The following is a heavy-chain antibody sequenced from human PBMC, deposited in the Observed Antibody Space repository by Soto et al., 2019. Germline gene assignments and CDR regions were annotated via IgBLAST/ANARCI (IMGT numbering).Heavy chain of an antibody. CDR2: IKQDGSEK. J-gene: IGHJ4*02. CDR1: GFTFSSYW. Sequence: EVQLVESGGGLVQPGGSLRLSCAASGFTFSSYWMSWVRQAPGKGLEWVANIKQDGSEKYYVYSVKGRFTISRDNAKNSLYLQMNSLRAEDTAVDYWARDGENLVVVVAATHIDYWGQGTLVTVSS. V-gene: IGHV3-7*01. CDR3: ARDGENLVVVVAATHIDY. D-gene: IGHD2-15*01.